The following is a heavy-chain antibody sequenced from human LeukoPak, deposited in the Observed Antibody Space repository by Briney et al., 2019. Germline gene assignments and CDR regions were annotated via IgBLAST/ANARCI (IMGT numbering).Heavy chain of an antibody. CDR1: GFTFSDYY. J-gene: IGHJ4*02. CDR2: IKQDGSEK. CDR3: ARESSGWILHY. Sequence: PGGSLRLSCAASGFTFSDYYMSWIRQAPGKGLEWVANIKQDGSEKYYVDSVKGRFTISRDNAKNSLYLQMNSLGAEDTAVYYCARESSGWILHYWGQGTLVTVSS. V-gene: IGHV3-7*01. D-gene: IGHD6-19*01.